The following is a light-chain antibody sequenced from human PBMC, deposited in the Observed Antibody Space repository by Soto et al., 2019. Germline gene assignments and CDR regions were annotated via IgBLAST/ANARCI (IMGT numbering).Light chain of an antibody. Sequence: EIVLTQSPATLSLSPGERATLSCRASQSVSTYLAWYQQKPGQAPRLLISDASNRAPGIPARFSGSGSGTDFTLTISSLGPEDFAVYYCQQRDTFGGGTKVEIK. CDR2: DAS. V-gene: IGKV3-11*01. CDR3: QQRDT. CDR1: QSVSTY. J-gene: IGKJ4*01.